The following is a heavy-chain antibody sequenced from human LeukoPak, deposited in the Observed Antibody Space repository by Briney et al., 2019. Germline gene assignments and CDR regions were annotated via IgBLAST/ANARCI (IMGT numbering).Heavy chain of an antibody. Sequence: ASVKVSCKASGYTFTSYGISWVRQAPGQGLEWMGWISADNGNTNYAQKFQGRVTMTTDTSTNTVYMELRSLRSDDTAVYYCARDRVPAVLPPNWFDPWGQGTLVTVSS. CDR1: GYTFTSYG. D-gene: IGHD2-2*01. J-gene: IGHJ5*02. CDR2: ISADNGNT. CDR3: ARDRVPAVLPPNWFDP. V-gene: IGHV1-18*01.